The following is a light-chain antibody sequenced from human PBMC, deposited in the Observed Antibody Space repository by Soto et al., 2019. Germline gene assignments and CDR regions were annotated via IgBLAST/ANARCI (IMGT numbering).Light chain of an antibody. V-gene: IGLV2-14*01. CDR1: SSDVGRYKY. CDR2: EVI. Sequence: QSVLTQPASVSGSPGQSITISCTGTSSDVGRYKYVSWYQHHPGKVPKLMIYEVINRPSGVSSRFSGSKSGNTASLTISGLQAEDEADYYCSSYTSSGTRVFGGGTKLTVL. J-gene: IGLJ3*02. CDR3: SSYTSSGTRV.